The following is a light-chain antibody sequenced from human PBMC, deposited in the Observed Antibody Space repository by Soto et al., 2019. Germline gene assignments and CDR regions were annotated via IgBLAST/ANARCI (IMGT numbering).Light chain of an antibody. Sequence: EIVLTQSPGTLSLSPGERATLSCRASQNIRSNYLAWYQQKPGQAPRLLIYGAYGTSTRATGIPDRFSGSGSGTDFTLTISRLEPEDFAVYYCQQYSSSQWTFGQGTKVDI. V-gene: IGKV3-20*01. CDR2: GAYGTS. J-gene: IGKJ1*01. CDR1: QNIRSNY. CDR3: QQYSSSQWT.